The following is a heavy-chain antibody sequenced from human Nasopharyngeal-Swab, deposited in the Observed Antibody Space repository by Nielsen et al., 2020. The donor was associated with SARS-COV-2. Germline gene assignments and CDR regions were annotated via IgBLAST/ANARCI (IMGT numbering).Heavy chain of an antibody. CDR3: ARAAIDQHFDL. D-gene: IGHD5-24*01. J-gene: IGHJ4*02. Sequence: ASVKVSCKAPGYIFNDHFIHWVRQAPGEGLEWMGIINPSGTSTTHAQRFQGRVTMTRDTSTSTVHMELSSLRYGDTAVYYCARAAIDQHFDLWGPGTLVTVSS. CDR1: GYIFNDHF. CDR2: INPSGTST. V-gene: IGHV1-46*02.